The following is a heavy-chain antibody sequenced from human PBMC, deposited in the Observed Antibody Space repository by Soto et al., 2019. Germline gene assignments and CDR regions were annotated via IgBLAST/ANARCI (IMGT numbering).Heavy chain of an antibody. CDR1: GYTFTSYG. D-gene: IGHD6-19*01. CDR2: ISAYNGNT. CDR3: ARDESKWLVKWDYYGMDV. J-gene: IGHJ6*02. V-gene: IGHV1-18*01. Sequence: ASVKVSCKASGYTFTSYGISWVRQAPGQGLEWMGWISAYNGNTNYAQKLQGRVTMTTDTSTSTAYMELRSLRSDDTAVYYCARDESKWLVKWDYYGMDVWGQGTTVTVSS.